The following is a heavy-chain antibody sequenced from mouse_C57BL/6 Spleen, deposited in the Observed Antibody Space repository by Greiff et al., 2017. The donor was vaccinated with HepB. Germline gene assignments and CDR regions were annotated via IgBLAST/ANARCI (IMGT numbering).Heavy chain of an antibody. CDR1: GYAFSSSW. CDR3: ARSEDYDLFAY. J-gene: IGHJ3*01. Sequence: VKLQESGPELVKPGASVKISCKASGYAFSSSWMNWVKQRPGKGLEWIGRIYPGDGDTNYNGKFKGKATLTADKSSSTAYMQLSSLTSEDSAVYFCARSEDYDLFAYWGQGTLVTVSA. D-gene: IGHD2-4*01. V-gene: IGHV1-82*01. CDR2: IYPGDGDT.